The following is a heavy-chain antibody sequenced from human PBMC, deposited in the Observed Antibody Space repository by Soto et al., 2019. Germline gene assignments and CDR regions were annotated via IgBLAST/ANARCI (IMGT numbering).Heavy chain of an antibody. D-gene: IGHD2-15*01. V-gene: IGHV1-18*04. J-gene: IGHJ6*02. CDR2: VSAYNGNT. CDR1: GYTFTSYG. CDR3: ARGGNYCSGGSCYLVYYYYYGMDV. Sequence: ASVKVSCKASGYTFTSYGISWVRQAPGQGLEWMGWVSAYNGNTNYAQKLQGRVTMTTDTSTSTAYMELRSLRSDDTAVYYCARGGNYCSGGSCYLVYYYYYGMDVWGQGTTVTVSS.